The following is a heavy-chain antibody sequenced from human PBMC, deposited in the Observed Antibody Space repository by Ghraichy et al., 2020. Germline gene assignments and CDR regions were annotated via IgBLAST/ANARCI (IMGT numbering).Heavy chain of an antibody. V-gene: IGHV4-61*02. CDR2: IYSSENT. D-gene: IGHD1-14*01. J-gene: IGHJ4*02. CDR3: ARSGRGDLAY. CDR1: GGSISSSAHYY. Sequence: SETLSLTCTVSGGSISSSAHYYWSWIRQPAGKGLEWIGRIYSSENTNYNPSLKSRVTISLDTSKNQFSLKLTSVTAADTAVYYCARSGRGDLAYWGQGTLVTVSS.